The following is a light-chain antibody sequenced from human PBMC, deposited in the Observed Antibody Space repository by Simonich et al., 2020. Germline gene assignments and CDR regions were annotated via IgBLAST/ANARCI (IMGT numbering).Light chain of an antibody. CDR3: QQYYSTPT. J-gene: IGKJ1*01. V-gene: IGKV4-1*01. CDR2: WAS. Sequence: DIVMTQSPDSLAVSLGERATINCKSSQSVLYSSNNKKYLAWYQQKPGQAPKLLIYWASTRESGVPDRFSGSGSGTDFTLTISSLQAEDVAVYYCQQYYSTPTFGQGTKVEIK. CDR1: QSVLYSSNNKKY.